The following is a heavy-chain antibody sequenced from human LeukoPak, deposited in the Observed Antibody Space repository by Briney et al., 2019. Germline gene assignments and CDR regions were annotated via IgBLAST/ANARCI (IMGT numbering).Heavy chain of an antibody. CDR1: GGSIRSSYYY. D-gene: IGHD6-6*01. J-gene: IGHJ4*02. CDR2: IYDSGST. Sequence: SETLSLTCTVSGGSIRSSYYYWGWIRQPPGKGLEWIGSIYDSGSTYYNPSLKSRVTISVDTSKNQFSLKLSSVTAADTAVYYCAREGIAARGEDYWGQGTLVTVSS. CDR3: AREGIAARGEDY. V-gene: IGHV4-39*02.